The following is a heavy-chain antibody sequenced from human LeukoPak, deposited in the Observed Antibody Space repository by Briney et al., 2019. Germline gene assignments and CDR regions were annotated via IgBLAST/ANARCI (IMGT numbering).Heavy chain of an antibody. V-gene: IGHV4-34*01. CDR2: VNHSGST. CDR3: ARGQYSSSSLWFDP. J-gene: IGHJ5*02. D-gene: IGHD6-6*01. CDR1: GGSFSGYY. Sequence: SETLSLTCAAYGGSFSGYYWSWIRQPPGKGLEWIGEVNHSGSTNYNPSLKSRVTIPVDTSKNQFSLKLSSVTAADTAVYYCARGQYSSSSLWFDPWGQGTLVTVSS.